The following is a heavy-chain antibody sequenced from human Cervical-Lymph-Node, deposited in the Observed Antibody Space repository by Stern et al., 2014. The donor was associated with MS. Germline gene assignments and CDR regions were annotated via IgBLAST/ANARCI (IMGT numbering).Heavy chain of an antibody. D-gene: IGHD6-6*01. V-gene: IGHV3-9*01. CDR3: VKDVDSSVAVSFDY. Sequence: EVPLVESGGGLVQPARSLRLSCASSGFTFDHHAMHLVRQGPEKGLEWVSGISRNSANVDYADSVKGRFTITRDNAKKSLYLQMNSLGAEDTAFYYCVKDVDSSVAVSFDYWGHGTLVTVSS. J-gene: IGHJ4*01. CDR1: GFTFDHHA. CDR2: ISRNSANV.